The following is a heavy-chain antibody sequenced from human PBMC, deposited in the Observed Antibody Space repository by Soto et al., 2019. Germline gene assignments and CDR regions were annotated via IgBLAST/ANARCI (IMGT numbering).Heavy chain of an antibody. Sequence: EVQLVESGGGLVQPGRSLRLSCAVSGFTFDDYAMHSVRQAPGKGLEWVSGISWNSGNIGYADSVKGRFTISRDNAKNSLYLQMNSLRAEDTALYYCAKDRSDGYNGGNYFDYWGQGTLVTVSS. CDR3: AKDRSDGYNGGNYFDY. CDR2: ISWNSGNI. J-gene: IGHJ4*02. CDR1: GFTFDDYA. V-gene: IGHV3-9*01. D-gene: IGHD5-12*01.